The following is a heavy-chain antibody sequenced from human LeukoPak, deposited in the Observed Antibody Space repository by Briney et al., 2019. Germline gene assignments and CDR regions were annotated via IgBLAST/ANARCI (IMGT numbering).Heavy chain of an antibody. CDR1: GVTFSSHW. Sequence: GGSLRLSCVVSGVTFSSHWMSWVRQAPGKGLEWVANIKQDGSERYYVDSVKGRFTISRDNAKNSVFLQMNSLRAEDTAVYYCARAYDSSGYYLVDAFDIWGQGTMVTVSS. CDR3: ARAYDSSGYYLVDAFDI. J-gene: IGHJ3*02. D-gene: IGHD3-22*01. V-gene: IGHV3-7*03. CDR2: IKQDGSER.